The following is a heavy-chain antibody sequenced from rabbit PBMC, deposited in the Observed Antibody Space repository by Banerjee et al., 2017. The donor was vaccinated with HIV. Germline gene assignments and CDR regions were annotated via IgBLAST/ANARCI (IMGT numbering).Heavy chain of an antibody. Sequence: QEQLEESGGGLVKPEGSLTLTCTASGFSFSSSYWICWVRQAPGKGLEWIACIHGGDGRTYYATWAKGRFTISKTSSTTVTLQMTSLTAADTATYFCARGSGYWNDFSLWGPGTLVTVS. J-gene: IGHJ4*01. CDR3: ARGSGYWNDFSL. V-gene: IGHV1S45*01. CDR2: IHGGDGRT. CDR1: GFSFSSSYW. D-gene: IGHD1-1*01.